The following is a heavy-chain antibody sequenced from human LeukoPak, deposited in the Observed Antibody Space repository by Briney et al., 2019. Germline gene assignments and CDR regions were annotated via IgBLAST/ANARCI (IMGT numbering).Heavy chain of an antibody. CDR3: ARSTIPGELLYFDY. J-gene: IGHJ4*02. D-gene: IGHD3-10*01. V-gene: IGHV3-11*01. Sequence: PGGSLRLSCAASQFTFSDYYISWIRQAPGKGLEWVSYTSSSGNTKYYGDSVKGRFTISRDNAKNSLYLQMNSLRAEDTAVYYCARSTIPGELLYFDYWGQGTLVTVSS. CDR2: TSSSGNTK. CDR1: QFTFSDYY.